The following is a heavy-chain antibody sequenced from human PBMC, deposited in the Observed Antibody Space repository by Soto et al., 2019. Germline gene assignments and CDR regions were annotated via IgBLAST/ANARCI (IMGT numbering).Heavy chain of an antibody. J-gene: IGHJ4*02. CDR3: ARDLTIFGVVIPVSYFDY. V-gene: IGHV3-21*01. D-gene: IGHD3-3*01. CDR2: ISSSSSYI. CDR1: GFTFSSYS. Sequence: GGSLRLSCAASGFTFSSYSMNWVRQAPGKGLEWVSSISSSSSYIYYADSVKGRFTISRDNAKNSLYLQMNSLRAEDTAVYYCARDLTIFGVVIPVSYFDYWGQGTLVTVSS.